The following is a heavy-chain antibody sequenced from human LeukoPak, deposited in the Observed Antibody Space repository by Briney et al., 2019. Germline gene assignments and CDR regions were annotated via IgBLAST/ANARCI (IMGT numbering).Heavy chain of an antibody. CDR3: ARDLLGYNYHYMDV. D-gene: IGHD3-22*01. V-gene: IGHV3-21*01. CDR1: GFTFSDYN. Sequence: GGSLRLSCAASGFTFSDYNMNWVRRAPGRGLDWVSSISSSSSYIYYADSVKGRFTISRDNAKNSLYLQMNSLRAEDTAVYYCARDLLGYNYHYMDVWGKGTTVTVSS. CDR2: ISSSSSYI. J-gene: IGHJ6*03.